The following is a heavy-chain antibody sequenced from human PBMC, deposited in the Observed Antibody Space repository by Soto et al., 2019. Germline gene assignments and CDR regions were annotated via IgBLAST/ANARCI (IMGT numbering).Heavy chain of an antibody. CDR2: ISGSGGST. Sequence: EVQLLESGGGLVQPGGSLRLSCAASGFTFSSYAMSWVRQAPGKGLEWVSPISGSGGSTYYADSVKGRFTICRDNSKNTQYLQMNSLRAEHIASYYCPNDLVGNTLRPLPTVNDDFDIWGRGTMVTLYS. D-gene: IGHD1-26*01. CDR3: PNDLVGNTLRPLPTVNDDFDI. V-gene: IGHV3-23*01. CDR1: GFTFSSYA. J-gene: IGHJ3*02.